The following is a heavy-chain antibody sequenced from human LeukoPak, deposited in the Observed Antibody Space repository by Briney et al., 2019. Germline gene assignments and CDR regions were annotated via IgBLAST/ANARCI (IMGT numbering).Heavy chain of an antibody. J-gene: IGHJ6*02. D-gene: IGHD4-17*01. CDR2: IYYSGST. V-gene: IGHV4-39*01. Sequence: SETLSLTCTVSGGSISSSSYYWRWVRQPPGKGLEWIGSIYYSGSTYYNPSLKSRVTISVDTSKNQFSLKLSSVTAADTAVYCCARQPPTVSYGMDVWGQGTTVTVSS. CDR3: ARQPPTVSYGMDV. CDR1: GGSISSSSYY.